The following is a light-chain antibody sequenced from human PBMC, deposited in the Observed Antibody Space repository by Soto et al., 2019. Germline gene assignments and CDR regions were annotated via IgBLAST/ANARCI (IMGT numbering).Light chain of an antibody. CDR2: RNN. CDR3: ATWDDSLSGPV. CDR1: SSNIGTNY. V-gene: IGLV1-47*02. J-gene: IGLJ3*02. Sequence: QSVVTQPPSTSGTPGQRVTISCSGSSSNIGTNYVYWYQQLPRTAPKFLIYRNNQRPSGVSDRFSGSKSGTSASLAISGLRSEDEADYYCATWDDSLSGPVFGGGTKVTVL.